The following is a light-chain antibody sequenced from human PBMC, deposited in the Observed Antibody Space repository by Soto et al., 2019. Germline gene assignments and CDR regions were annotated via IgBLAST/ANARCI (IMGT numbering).Light chain of an antibody. CDR3: QHYNYWPWT. Sequence: EIVVTQSPAALSLYPRERATLSCMASQSFSTYLAWYQQKPGQAPRLLIYDASTRATGIPARFSGSGSGTEFTLTISSLQSEDFAVYYCQHYNYWPWTFGQGTNVDI. CDR2: DAS. J-gene: IGKJ1*01. V-gene: IGKV3-15*01. CDR1: QSFSTY.